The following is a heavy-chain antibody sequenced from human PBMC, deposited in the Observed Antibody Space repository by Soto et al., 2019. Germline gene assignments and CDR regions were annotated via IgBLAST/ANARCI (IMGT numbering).Heavy chain of an antibody. J-gene: IGHJ6*02. D-gene: IGHD2-15*01. V-gene: IGHV4-59*01. Sequence: ETLSLTCTVSGGSISSYYWSWIRQPPGKGLEWIGYIYYSGSTNYNPSLKSRVTISVDTSKNQFSLKLSSVTAADTAVYYCARGVEYYYGMDVWGQGTTVTVSS. CDR1: GGSISSYY. CDR3: ARGVEYYYGMDV. CDR2: IYYSGST.